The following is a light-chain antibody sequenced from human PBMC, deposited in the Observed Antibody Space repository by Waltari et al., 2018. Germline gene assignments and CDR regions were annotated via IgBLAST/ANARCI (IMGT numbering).Light chain of an antibody. J-gene: IGKJ1*01. Sequence: ETVMTQSPATLYVSPGERVSLSCRASQSVGSNLAWYQQRPGQAPRLLIYGASTRATGIPARFSGSGSGTEFTLTISSLQSEDFAVYYCQQYTYWPPGTFGQGTKVEIK. CDR2: GAS. CDR3: QQYTYWPPGT. CDR1: QSVGSN. V-gene: IGKV3-15*01.